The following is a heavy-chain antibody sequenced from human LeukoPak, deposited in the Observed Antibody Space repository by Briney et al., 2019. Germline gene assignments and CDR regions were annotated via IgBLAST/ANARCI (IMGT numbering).Heavy chain of an antibody. CDR3: ARSGTVTTWNY. V-gene: IGHV4-4*09. CDR2: IYTSGST. D-gene: IGHD4-17*01. CDR1: GGSISSYY. Sequence: PSETLSLTCTVSGGSISSYYWSWIRQPPGKGLEWIGYIYTSGSTNYNPSLKSRVTISVDTSKNQFSLKLSSVTAADTAVYYCARSGTVTTWNYWGQGTLVTVSS. J-gene: IGHJ4*02.